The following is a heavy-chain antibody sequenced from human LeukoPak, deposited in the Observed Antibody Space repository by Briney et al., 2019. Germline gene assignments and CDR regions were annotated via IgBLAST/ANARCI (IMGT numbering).Heavy chain of an antibody. J-gene: IGHJ4*02. V-gene: IGHV3-74*01. CDR2: INSDGN. CDR3: ARGYTFGTLDY. Sequence: GGSLRLSCAASGFTLSTYWIHLVRQPPGKGLVWVSRINSDGNSFADSVKGRFTISRDNAKNTVYLQMNSLRAEDTAVYFCARGYTFGTLDYWGQGALVTVSS. D-gene: IGHD3-16*01. CDR1: GFTLSTYW.